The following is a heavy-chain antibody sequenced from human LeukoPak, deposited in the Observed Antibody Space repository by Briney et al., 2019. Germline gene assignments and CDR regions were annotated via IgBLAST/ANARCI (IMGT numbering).Heavy chain of an antibody. Sequence: RASVKVSCKASEYTFTGYYIHWVRQAPGQGLEWMGWINPNSGGTYYAQKFQGWVTMTRDTSISTAYMELSGLRSDDTAVYYCARDGRAHYDILTGYYHFDYWGQGTLVTVSS. D-gene: IGHD3-9*01. J-gene: IGHJ4*02. CDR1: EYTFTGYY. V-gene: IGHV1-2*04. CDR3: ARDGRAHYDILTGYYHFDY. CDR2: INPNSGGT.